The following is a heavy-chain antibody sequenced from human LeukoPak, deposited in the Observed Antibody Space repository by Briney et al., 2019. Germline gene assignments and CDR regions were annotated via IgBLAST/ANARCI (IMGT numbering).Heavy chain of an antibody. V-gene: IGHV4-34*01. Sequence: SETLSLTCAVYGGSFSGYYWSWIRQPPGKGLEWVGEINHSGSTYYNPSLKSRVTISVDTSKNQFSLTLSSVTATDTAVYYCARERPNDSRGPTPFDYWGQGTLVTVSS. D-gene: IGHD3-22*01. CDR1: GGSFSGYY. CDR2: INHSGST. CDR3: ARERPNDSRGPTPFDY. J-gene: IGHJ4*02.